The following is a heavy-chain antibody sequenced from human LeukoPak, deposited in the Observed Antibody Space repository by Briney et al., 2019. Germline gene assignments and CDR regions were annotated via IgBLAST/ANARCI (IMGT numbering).Heavy chain of an antibody. CDR1: GDSISSSGYY. D-gene: IGHD3-10*01. Sequence: SETLSLTCTVSGDSISSSGYYSTWIRQPPGKGLEWIGYIYYSGSTNYNPSLKSRVTISVDTSKNQFSLKLSSVTAADTAVYYWAGGGGGYYYGSGSYYIFDYWGQGTLVTVSS. V-gene: IGHV4-61*08. CDR3: AGGGGGYYYGSGSYYIFDY. CDR2: IYYSGST. J-gene: IGHJ4*02.